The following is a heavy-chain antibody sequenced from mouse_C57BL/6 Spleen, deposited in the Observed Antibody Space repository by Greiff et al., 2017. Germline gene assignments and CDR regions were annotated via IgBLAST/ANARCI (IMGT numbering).Heavy chain of an antibody. CDR2: SRNKANDYTT. V-gene: IGHV7-1*01. D-gene: IGHD2-4*01. CDR3: ARAIYYDYDNYAMDY. J-gene: IGHJ4*01. Sequence: EVKLMESGGGLVQSGRSLRLSCATSGFTFSDFYMEWVRQAPGKGLEWIAASRNKANDYTTEYSASVKGRFIVSRDTSQSILYLQMNALRAEDTAIYYCARAIYYDYDNYAMDYWGQGTSVTVSS. CDR1: GFTFSDFY.